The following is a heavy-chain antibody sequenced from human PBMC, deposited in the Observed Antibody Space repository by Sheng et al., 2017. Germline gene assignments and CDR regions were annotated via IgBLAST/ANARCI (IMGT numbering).Heavy chain of an antibody. J-gene: IGHJ5*02. D-gene: IGHD1-26*01. Sequence: QVQLQESGPGLVKPSQTLSLTCTVSGGSISSGSYYWSWIRQPAGKGLEWIGRIYTSGSTNYNPSLKSRVTISVDTSKNQFSLKLSSVTAADTAVYYCARDAYYEAAYNWFDPWGQGTLVTVSS. CDR1: GGSISSGSYY. V-gene: IGHV4-61*02. CDR2: IYTSGST. CDR3: ARDAYYEAAYNWFDP.